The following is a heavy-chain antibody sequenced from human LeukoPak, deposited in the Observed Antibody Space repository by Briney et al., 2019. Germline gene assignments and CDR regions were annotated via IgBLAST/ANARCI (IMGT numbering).Heavy chain of an antibody. V-gene: IGHV1-69*05. CDR3: ARTYCSSTSCYWFDP. CDR1: GGTFSSYA. Sequence: SVKVSCKASGGTFSSYAISWVRQAPGQGLEWMGRITPIFGTANYAQKFQGRVTITTDESTSTAYMELSSLRSEDTAVYYCARTYCSSTSCYWFDPWGQGTLVTVSS. J-gene: IGHJ5*02. D-gene: IGHD2-2*01. CDR2: ITPIFGTA.